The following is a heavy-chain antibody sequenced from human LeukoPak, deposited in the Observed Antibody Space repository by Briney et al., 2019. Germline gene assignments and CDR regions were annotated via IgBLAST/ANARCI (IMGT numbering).Heavy chain of an antibody. J-gene: IGHJ4*02. V-gene: IGHV3-7*03. CDR2: IKEDGSEK. D-gene: IGHD4-23*01. CDR3: AREIVGGASAFDY. CDR1: GFTFSIHW. Sequence: GGSLRLSCAASGFTFSIHWMSWVRQAPGQGLEWVANIKEDGSEKHYMDSVKGRFTISRDNAKSSLSLQLNSLRAEDTALYYCAREIVGGASAFDYWGQGTLVTVSS.